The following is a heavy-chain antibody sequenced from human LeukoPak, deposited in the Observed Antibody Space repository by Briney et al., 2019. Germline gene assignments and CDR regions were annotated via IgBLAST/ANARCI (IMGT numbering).Heavy chain of an antibody. CDR2: IIPIFGTA. Sequence: SVKVSCKASGGTFSSYAISWVRQAPGQGLEWMGGIIPIFGTANYAQKFQGRVTITRDTSASTAYMELSSLRSEDTAVYYCARGGITIFGVVIIRDYYGMDVWGQGTTVTVSS. CDR3: ARGGITIFGVVIIRDYYGMDV. CDR1: GGTFSSYA. V-gene: IGHV1-69*05. D-gene: IGHD3-3*01. J-gene: IGHJ6*02.